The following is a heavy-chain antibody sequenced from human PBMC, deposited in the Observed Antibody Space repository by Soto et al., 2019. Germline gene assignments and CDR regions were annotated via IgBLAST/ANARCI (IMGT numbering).Heavy chain of an antibody. CDR2: IIPIFGTA. CDR3: ARDRLAARPGWFDP. D-gene: IGHD6-6*01. J-gene: IGHJ5*02. CDR1: GGTFSSYA. Sequence: QVQLVQSGAEVKKPGSSVKVSCKASGGTFSSYAISWVRQAPGQGLEWMGGIIPIFGTANYAQKFQDRVTMTTDTSASTAYMELRTLRSDDTAVYYCARDRLAARPGWFDPWGQGTLVTVSS. V-gene: IGHV1-69*06.